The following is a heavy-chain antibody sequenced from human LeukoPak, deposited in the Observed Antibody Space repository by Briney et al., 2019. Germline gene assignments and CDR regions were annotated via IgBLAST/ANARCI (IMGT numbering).Heavy chain of an antibody. V-gene: IGHV3-64*01. J-gene: IGHJ4*02. Sequence: GGSLRLSCAASGFTFSSYAMHWVRQAPGKGLDYVSGISSNGGSTFYANSVKGRFTISRHNSKNTLYLQMGSLRAEDMALYYCTRGGWELPDHFDYWGQGTLVTVSS. CDR2: ISSNGGST. CDR3: TRGGWELPDHFDY. CDR1: GFTFSSYA. D-gene: IGHD1-26*01.